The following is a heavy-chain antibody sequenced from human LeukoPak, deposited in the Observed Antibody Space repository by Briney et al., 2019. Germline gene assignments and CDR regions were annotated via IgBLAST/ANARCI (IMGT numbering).Heavy chain of an antibody. CDR2: IYYSGST. J-gene: IGHJ4*02. V-gene: IGHV4-59*08. CDR3: ATGADILTH. Sequence: RASETLSLTCTVSGGSISSYYWSWIRQPPGKGLEWIGYIYYSGSTNYNPSLKGRVTISVDTSKNQFSLKLSSVTAADTAVYYCATGADILTHWGQGTLVTVSS. CDR1: GGSISSYY. D-gene: IGHD3-9*01.